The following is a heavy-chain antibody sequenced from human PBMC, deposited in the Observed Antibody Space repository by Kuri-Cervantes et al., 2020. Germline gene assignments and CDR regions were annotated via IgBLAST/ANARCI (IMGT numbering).Heavy chain of an antibody. J-gene: IGHJ6*02. CDR3: AKGINSVGMDV. CDR1: GFTFSSYA. D-gene: IGHD2/OR15-2a*01. V-gene: IGHV3-23*01. Sequence: GESLKISCAASGFTFSSYAMSWVRQAPGKGLEWVSVISDSGANKYYADSVKGRFTISRDNSKNTLYLQMNSLRAEDTAVYYCAKGINSVGMDVWGQGTTVTVSS. CDR2: ISDSGANK.